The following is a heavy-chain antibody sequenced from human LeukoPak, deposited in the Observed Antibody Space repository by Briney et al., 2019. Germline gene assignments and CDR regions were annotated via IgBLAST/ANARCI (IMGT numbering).Heavy chain of an antibody. Sequence: SETLSLTCAVYGGSFSGYYWSWIRQPPGKGLEWIGEINHSGSTNYNPSLKSRVTISVDTSKNQFSLKLSSVTAADTAVYYCARDSARYSSGWYGYWGQGTLVTVSS. J-gene: IGHJ4*02. CDR2: INHSGST. CDR3: ARDSARYSSGWYGY. CDR1: GGSFSGYY. V-gene: IGHV4-34*01. D-gene: IGHD6-19*01.